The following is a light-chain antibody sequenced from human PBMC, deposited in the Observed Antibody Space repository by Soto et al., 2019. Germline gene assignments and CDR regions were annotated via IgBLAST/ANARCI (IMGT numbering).Light chain of an antibody. CDR1: QSISSY. Sequence: DIQMTQSPSSLSASVGDRVTITCRASQSISSYLNWYQQKPGKAPKLLIYAASSLQSGVPSSFSGRGSGTDFTLTIISLQPEAFATYSCQQSYSNPRTFGQGTKLEIK. J-gene: IGKJ1*01. CDR2: AAS. V-gene: IGKV1-39*01. CDR3: QQSYSNPRT.